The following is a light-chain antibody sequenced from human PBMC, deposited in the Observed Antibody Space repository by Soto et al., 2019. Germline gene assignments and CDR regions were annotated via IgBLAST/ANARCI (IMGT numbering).Light chain of an antibody. Sequence: QSALTQPPSASGSPGQSVTISCTGTSSDVGGYNYVSWYQQHPGKAPKLMIYEVNKRPSGVPDRFSGSKSGNTASLTVSGLQAEDEADYYCSSYAGSNNLVFGGGTSSPS. CDR3: SSYAGSNNLV. V-gene: IGLV2-8*01. CDR1: SSDVGGYNY. CDR2: EVN. J-gene: IGLJ3*02.